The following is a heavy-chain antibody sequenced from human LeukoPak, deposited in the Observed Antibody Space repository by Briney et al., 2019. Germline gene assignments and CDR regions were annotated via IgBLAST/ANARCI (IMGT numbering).Heavy chain of an antibody. CDR3: ARDQHDSSSWLPSYYYYHYMDV. Sequence: GGSLRLSCAASEFTVSSNYMSWVRQAPGKGLEWVSVIYSGGSTYYADSVRGRFTISRDNSKNTLYLQMNSLRAEDTAVYYCARDQHDSSSWLPSYYYYHYMDVWGKGTTVTVSS. J-gene: IGHJ6*03. CDR1: EFTVSSNY. D-gene: IGHD6-13*01. CDR2: IYSGGST. V-gene: IGHV3-53*01.